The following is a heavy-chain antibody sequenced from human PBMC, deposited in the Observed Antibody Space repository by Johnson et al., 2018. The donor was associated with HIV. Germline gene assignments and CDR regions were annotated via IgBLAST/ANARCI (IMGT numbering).Heavy chain of an antibody. J-gene: IGHJ3*02. Sequence: QVQLVESGGGVVQPGGSLRLSCAASGFTFSSYGMHWVRQAPGKGLEWVAFIRYYGSNKYYADSVKGRFPISRDNSKNPLYLQMNSLRAEDTAVYYCAGEYSYGSHDAFDIWGQGTMVTVSS. CDR3: AGEYSYGSHDAFDI. V-gene: IGHV3-30*02. CDR1: GFTFSSYG. CDR2: IRYYGSNK. D-gene: IGHD5-18*01.